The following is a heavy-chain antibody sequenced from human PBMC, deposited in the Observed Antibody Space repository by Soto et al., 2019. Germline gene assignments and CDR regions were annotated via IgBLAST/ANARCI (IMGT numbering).Heavy chain of an antibody. CDR2: INAGNGNT. J-gene: IGHJ2*01. Sequence: ASVKVSCKASGYTFTSYAMHWVRQAPGQRLEWMGWINAGNGNTKYPQKFQGRVTITRDTSASTAYMELSSLRSEDTAVYYCARAGWDSSSWYSDWYFDLWGRGTLVTVSS. V-gene: IGHV1-3*01. CDR1: GYTFTSYA. D-gene: IGHD6-13*01. CDR3: ARAGWDSSSWYSDWYFDL.